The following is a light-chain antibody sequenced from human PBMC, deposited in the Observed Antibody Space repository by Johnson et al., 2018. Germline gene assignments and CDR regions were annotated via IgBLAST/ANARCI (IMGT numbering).Light chain of an antibody. CDR3: GTWASSLSAGNV. Sequence: QSVLTQPPSVSAAPGQKVTISCSGSSSNIGNNYVSWYQQLPGTAPKLLIYENNKLPSGIPDRFSGSKSGTSATLGITGLQTGYEAEYYCGTWASSLSAGNVCGTGTKVTVL. CDR1: SSNIGNNY. J-gene: IGLJ1*01. CDR2: ENN. V-gene: IGLV1-51*02.